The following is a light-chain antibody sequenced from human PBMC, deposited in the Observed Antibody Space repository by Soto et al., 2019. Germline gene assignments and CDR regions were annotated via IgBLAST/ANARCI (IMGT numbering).Light chain of an antibody. Sequence: QSALTQPPSVSGAPGQGVTISCTGSSSSIGAGYDVHWYQQVPGTAPKLLIYGNNNRPSGVPDRFSGSKSGTSASLAITGLQAEDEADYYCQYYDSSLNYFYVFGTGTTLTVL. J-gene: IGLJ1*01. CDR3: QYYDSSLNYFYV. CDR2: GNN. V-gene: IGLV1-40*01. CDR1: SSSIGAGYD.